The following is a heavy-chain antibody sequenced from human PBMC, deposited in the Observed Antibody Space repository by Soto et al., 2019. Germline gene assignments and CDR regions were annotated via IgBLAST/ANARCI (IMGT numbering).Heavy chain of an antibody. CDR1: GGTFSSYA. CDR3: ARKTKVDYYDSSGYRAPHYYYGMDV. CDR2: IIPIFGTA. Sequence: SVKVSCKASGGTFSSYAISWVRQAPGQGLEWMGGIIPIFGTANYAQKFQGRVTITADESTSTAYMELSSLRSEDTAVYYCARKTKVDYYDSSGYRAPHYYYGMDVWGQGTTVTVSS. V-gene: IGHV1-69*13. J-gene: IGHJ6*02. D-gene: IGHD3-22*01.